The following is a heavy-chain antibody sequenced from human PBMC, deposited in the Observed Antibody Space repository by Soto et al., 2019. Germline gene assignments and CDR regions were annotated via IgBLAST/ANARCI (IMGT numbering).Heavy chain of an antibody. CDR1: GFTFENYA. D-gene: IGHD1-7*01. J-gene: IGHJ4*02. CDR2: ISWNRGTI. V-gene: IGHV3-9*01. Sequence: EVQLVESGGGFVQPGRSLRLSCTSSGFTFENYAMHWVRQAPGKGLEWVSGISWNRGTIGYADSVRGRFTISRDNAKNSLYLQMDSLRPEDTALYYCAKDMNSVPEYWGQGTLVTVSS. CDR3: AKDMNSVPEY.